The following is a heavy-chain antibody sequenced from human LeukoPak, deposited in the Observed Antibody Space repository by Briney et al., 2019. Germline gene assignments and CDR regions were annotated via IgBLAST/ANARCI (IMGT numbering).Heavy chain of an antibody. Sequence: ASVKVSCKASGYTFTSYDISWVRQAPGQGLEWMGWISAYNGNTNYAQKLQGRVTMTTDTSTSTAYMELRSLRSDDTAVYYCAYTVNLYYYYMDVWGKGTTVTVPS. J-gene: IGHJ6*03. D-gene: IGHD4-11*01. V-gene: IGHV1-18*01. CDR1: GYTFTSYD. CDR3: AYTVNLYYYYMDV. CDR2: ISAYNGNT.